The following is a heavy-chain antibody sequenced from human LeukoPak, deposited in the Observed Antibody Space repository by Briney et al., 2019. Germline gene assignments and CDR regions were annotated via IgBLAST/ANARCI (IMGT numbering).Heavy chain of an antibody. CDR3: ARDPLIGAVAGNYYYYGMDV. CDR1: GFTFSSYA. Sequence: PGGSLRLSCAAAGFTFSSYAMHWVRQAPGKGLEWVAVISYDGSNKYYADSVKGRFTISRDNSKNTLYLQMNSLRAEDTAVYYCARDPLIGAVAGNYYYYGMDVWGQGTTVTVSS. V-gene: IGHV3-30-3*01. CDR2: ISYDGSNK. J-gene: IGHJ6*02. D-gene: IGHD6-19*01.